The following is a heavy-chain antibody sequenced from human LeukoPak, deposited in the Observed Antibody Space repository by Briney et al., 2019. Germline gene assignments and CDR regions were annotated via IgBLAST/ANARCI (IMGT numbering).Heavy chain of an antibody. CDR1: GDSISGGDYY. J-gene: IGHJ4*02. V-gene: IGHV4-31*03. D-gene: IGHD2-15*01. CDR2: INYSGTT. CDR3: ARTYCRGGTCYSWDY. Sequence: PSQTLSLTCTVSGDSISGGDYYWSWARQHPGKGLEWIGYINYSGTTYYNPSLTSRVTISVDTSKNQFSLKLSSVTAADTAAYYCARTYCRGGTCYSWDYWGQGTLVTVSS.